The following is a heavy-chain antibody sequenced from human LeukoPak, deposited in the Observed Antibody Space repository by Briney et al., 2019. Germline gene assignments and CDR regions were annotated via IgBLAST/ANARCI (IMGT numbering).Heavy chain of an antibody. J-gene: IGHJ4*02. D-gene: IGHD2-2*01. CDR3: ARSRGGYCSSTSCSRFDY. Sequence: SETLSLTCTVSGGSIRSGGYYWSWIRQHPGKGLEWIGYIYYSGSTYYNPSLKSRVTISVDMSKNQFSLKLSSVTAADTAVYYCARSRGGYCSSTSCSRFDYWGQGTLVTVSS. V-gene: IGHV4-31*03. CDR2: IYYSGST. CDR1: GGSIRSGGYY.